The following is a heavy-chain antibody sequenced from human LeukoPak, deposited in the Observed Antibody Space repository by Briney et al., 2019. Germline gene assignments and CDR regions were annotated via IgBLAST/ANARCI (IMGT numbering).Heavy chain of an antibody. CDR1: GGSISSYY. Sequence: PSETLSLTCTVSGGSISSYYWTWIRQPPGKGLEWIGYIYYSGGTNYNPSLKSRVTISIDTSKSQFSLKLTSVTAADTAVYYCARGKDYGDYEWVKGCLDPWGQGTLVTVSS. J-gene: IGHJ5*02. CDR2: IYYSGGT. V-gene: IGHV4-59*01. D-gene: IGHD4-17*01. CDR3: ARGKDYGDYEWVKGCLDP.